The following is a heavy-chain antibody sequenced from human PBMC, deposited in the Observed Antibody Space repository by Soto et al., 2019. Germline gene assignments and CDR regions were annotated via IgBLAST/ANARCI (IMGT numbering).Heavy chain of an antibody. J-gene: IGHJ6*02. Sequence: SETLSLTYAVYGGSFSGYYWSWILQPPGKGLEWIGEINHSGSTNYNPSLKSRVTISVDTSKNQFSLKLSAVSAAVTAVYYCARGLYEYTWNYGNYYYGMDVWGQGTTVTVSS. CDR2: INHSGST. CDR1: GGSFSGYY. D-gene: IGHD1-7*01. V-gene: IGHV4-34*01. CDR3: ARGLYEYTWNYGNYYYGMDV.